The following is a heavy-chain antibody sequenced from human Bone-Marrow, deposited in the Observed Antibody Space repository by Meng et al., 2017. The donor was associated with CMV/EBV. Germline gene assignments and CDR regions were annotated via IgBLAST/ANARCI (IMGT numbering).Heavy chain of an antibody. V-gene: IGHV3-23*01. J-gene: IGHJ5*02. CDR2: IRGSGDST. CDR1: GFTFNSYA. D-gene: IGHD2-8*01. Sequence: GESLKISCAASGFTFNSYAMTWVRQGPGKGLEWVSVIRGSGDSTYYADSVKGRFTISRDNSKNTGYLQMNSLRAEDTAVYYCAKEREWEGYCRNGVCWSEYSSGWYDSWGQGTLVTVYS. CDR3: AKEREWEGYCRNGVCWSEYSSGWYDS.